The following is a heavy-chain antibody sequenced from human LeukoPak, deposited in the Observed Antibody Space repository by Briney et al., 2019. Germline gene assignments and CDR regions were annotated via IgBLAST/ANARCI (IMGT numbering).Heavy chain of an antibody. Sequence: PGGSLRLSCAASGFTFSSYAMSWVRQAPGKGLKWVSAISGSGVTTYYADSVKGRFTISRDNSKNTLYLQMNSLRAEDTALYYCAKDRDYYLVGFFDYWGQGTLVTVSS. J-gene: IGHJ4*02. CDR3: AKDRDYYLVGFFDY. D-gene: IGHD3-10*01. CDR1: GFTFSSYA. CDR2: ISGSGVTT. V-gene: IGHV3-23*01.